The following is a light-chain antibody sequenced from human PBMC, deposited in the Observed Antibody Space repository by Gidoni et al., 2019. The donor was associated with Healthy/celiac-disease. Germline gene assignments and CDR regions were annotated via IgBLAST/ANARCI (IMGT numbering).Light chain of an antibody. CDR2: GAS. Sequence: EIVMTQSPATLSVSPGERATLSCRASQSGSSNLAWYQQKPGQAPRLLIYGASTRATGIPARFSGSWSGTEFTLTISSMQSEDFAVYYCQQYDNWPQITFGQXTRLEIK. CDR3: QQYDNWPQIT. J-gene: IGKJ5*01. CDR1: QSGSSN. V-gene: IGKV3-15*01.